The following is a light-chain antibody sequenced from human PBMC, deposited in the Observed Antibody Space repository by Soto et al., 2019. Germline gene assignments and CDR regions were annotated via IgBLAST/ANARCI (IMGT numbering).Light chain of an antibody. J-gene: IGKJ1*01. CDR2: ATS. CDR1: QSVSSN. V-gene: IGKV3-15*01. CDR3: QQYNDWPWT. Sequence: EIVLTQSPATLSVTSGESATLSCRASQSVSSNLAWYQHRPGQAPRLLIYATSTRATGIPARFSGGGSGTEFTLTISSLQSEDFAVYYCQQYNDWPWTFGQGTKVEIK.